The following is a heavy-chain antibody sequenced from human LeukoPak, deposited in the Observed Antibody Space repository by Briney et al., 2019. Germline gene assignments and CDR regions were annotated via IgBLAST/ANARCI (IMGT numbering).Heavy chain of an antibody. CDR1: GFTFSTYS. D-gene: IGHD3-10*01. V-gene: IGHV3-21*01. J-gene: IGHJ4*02. Sequence: PGGSLRLSCAASGFTFSTYSMNWVRQAPGKGLEWVSSITASSSYTYYADSVKGRFTISRDNTKNSLYLQMNSLRAEDTGIYYYAREDYYESGTDDYWGQGTLVTVFS. CDR3: AREDYYESGTDDY. CDR2: ITASSSYT.